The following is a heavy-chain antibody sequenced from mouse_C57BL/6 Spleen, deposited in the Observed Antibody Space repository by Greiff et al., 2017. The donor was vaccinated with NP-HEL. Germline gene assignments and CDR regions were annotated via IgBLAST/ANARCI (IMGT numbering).Heavy chain of an antibody. CDR1: GYTFTSYW. CDR3: ARVNTTVVADAY. Sequence: QVQLQQPGAELVRPGTSVKLSCKASGYTFTSYWMHWVKQRPGQGLEWIGVIDPSDSYTNYNQKFKGKATLTVDTSSSTAYMQLSSLTSEDSAVYYCARVNTTVVADAYWGQGTLVTVSA. V-gene: IGHV1-59*01. D-gene: IGHD1-1*01. CDR2: IDPSDSYT. J-gene: IGHJ3*01.